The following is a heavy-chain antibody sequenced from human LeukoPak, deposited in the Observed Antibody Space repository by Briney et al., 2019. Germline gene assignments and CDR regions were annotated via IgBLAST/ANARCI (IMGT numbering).Heavy chain of an antibody. CDR2: IYHSGST. J-gene: IGHJ5*02. CDR1: GGSISSGGYY. CDR3: ARDVSSYGYENWFDP. Sequence: SETLSLTCTVSGGSISSGGYYWSWIRQPPGKGLEWIGYIYHSGSTYYNPSLKSRVTISVDRSKNQFSLKLSSVTAADTAVYYCARDVSSYGYENWFDPWGQGNLVTVSS. V-gene: IGHV4-30-2*01. D-gene: IGHD5-18*01.